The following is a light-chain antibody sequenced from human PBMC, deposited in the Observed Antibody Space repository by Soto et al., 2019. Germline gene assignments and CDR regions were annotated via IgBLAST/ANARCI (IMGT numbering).Light chain of an antibody. CDR3: QQYNTYWT. J-gene: IGKJ1*01. V-gene: IGKV1-5*01. Sequence: DIQMTQFPSALSASVGDRVTITCRASQNVNNWLAWYQHKPGKDPQLLIYDASVLESGVPSRFSGSGSGTEFTLAINGLQSDDFATYYCQQYNTYWTFGPGTKVEVE. CDR1: QNVNNW. CDR2: DAS.